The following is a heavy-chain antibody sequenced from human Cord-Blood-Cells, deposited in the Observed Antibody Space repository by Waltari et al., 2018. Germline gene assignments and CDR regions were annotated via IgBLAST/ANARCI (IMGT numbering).Heavy chain of an antibody. CDR1: GGTFSSYA. CDR3: AREWGTGDYFDY. CDR2: IIPSVGTA. J-gene: IGHJ4*02. V-gene: IGHV1-69*01. Sequence: QVQLVQSGAEVKKPGSSVKVSCKASGGTFSSYAISWVRQAPGQALEWMGGIIPSVGTAIYAPRFQGRVTIAADEATSAAYMELSSLRSEDTAVYYCAREWGTGDYFDYWGQGTLVTVSS. D-gene: IGHD7-27*01.